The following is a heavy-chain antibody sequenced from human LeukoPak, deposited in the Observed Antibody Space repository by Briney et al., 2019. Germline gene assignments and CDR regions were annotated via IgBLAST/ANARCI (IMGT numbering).Heavy chain of an antibody. CDR1: GFSPSSYE. Sequence: PGGSLRLSCEASGFSPSSYEMNWVRQAPGKGLEWVSVVYTGGSTYSADSVKGRFTISRDNSKNTLYLQMNSLRAEDTAVYYCARGLAAAGLYFDYWGQGTLVTVSS. V-gene: IGHV3-53*01. D-gene: IGHD6-13*01. J-gene: IGHJ4*02. CDR2: VYTGGST. CDR3: ARGLAAAGLYFDY.